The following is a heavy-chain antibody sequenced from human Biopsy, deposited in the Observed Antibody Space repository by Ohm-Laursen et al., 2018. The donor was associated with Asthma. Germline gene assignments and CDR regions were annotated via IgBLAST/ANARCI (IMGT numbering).Heavy chain of an antibody. CDR2: INSVFGTT. Sequence: SSVKVSCKSLGGTFNTYVIGRVRQAPGQGLEWMGGINSVFGTTTYPQKFQDRVTITADDSTSTVYMELSSLRSEDTAAYYCARKAGSCTSRTCYSLDFWGQGTLVTVSS. J-gene: IGHJ4*02. D-gene: IGHD2-2*01. CDR3: ARKAGSCTSRTCYSLDF. CDR1: GGTFNTYV. V-gene: IGHV1-69*01.